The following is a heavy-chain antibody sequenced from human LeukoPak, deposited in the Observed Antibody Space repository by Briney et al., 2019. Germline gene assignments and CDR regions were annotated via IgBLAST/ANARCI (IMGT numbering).Heavy chain of an antibody. Sequence: GGSLRLSCVASGFTFSTYGMHWVPQAPGKGLEWVALIWDDGSYEYYADSAKGRFTISRDNSKNTLYLQMNSLRAEDTAVYYCAKFRPDDITVAATGYFDSWGQGTLVTVSS. CDR2: IWDDGSYE. CDR3: AKFRPDDITVAATGYFDS. V-gene: IGHV3-33*06. CDR1: GFTFSTYG. D-gene: IGHD6-19*01. J-gene: IGHJ4*02.